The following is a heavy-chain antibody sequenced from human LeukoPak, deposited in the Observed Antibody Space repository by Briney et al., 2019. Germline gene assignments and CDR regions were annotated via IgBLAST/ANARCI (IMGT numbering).Heavy chain of an antibody. J-gene: IGHJ4*02. Sequence: GGSLRLSCAASGFTFDDYGMSWVRQAPGKGLEWVSGINWNGGSTGYADSVKGRFTISRDNAKNSLYPQMNSLRAEDTALYYCARVGAMIVEGSFDYWGQGTLVTVSS. CDR3: ARVGAMIVEGSFDY. V-gene: IGHV3-20*04. CDR2: INWNGGST. CDR1: GFTFDDYG. D-gene: IGHD3-22*01.